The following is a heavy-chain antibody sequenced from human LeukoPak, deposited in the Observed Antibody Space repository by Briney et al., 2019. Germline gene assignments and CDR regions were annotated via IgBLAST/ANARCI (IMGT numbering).Heavy chain of an antibody. Sequence: SVKVSCKASGGTFSSYAISWVRQAPGQGLEWMGRIIPIFGTANYAQKFQGRVTITTDESTSTAYMELSSLRSEDTAVYYCASDATYIAAAGNGWFDPWGQGTLVTVPS. J-gene: IGHJ5*02. D-gene: IGHD6-13*01. CDR1: GGTFSSYA. V-gene: IGHV1-69*05. CDR2: IIPIFGTA. CDR3: ASDATYIAAAGNGWFDP.